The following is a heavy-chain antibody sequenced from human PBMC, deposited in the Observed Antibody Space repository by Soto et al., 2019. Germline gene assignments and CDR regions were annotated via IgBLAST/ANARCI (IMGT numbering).Heavy chain of an antibody. Sequence: GESLKISCKGSGYSFTSYWIGWVRQMPGKGLEWMGIIYPGDSDTRYSPSFQGQVTISADKSISTAYLQWSSLKAPDTAMYYCARRSTPIAAAGTYYYYYGMDVWGQGTTVTVSS. CDR3: ARRSTPIAAAGTYYYYYGMDV. V-gene: IGHV5-51*01. CDR1: GYSFTSYW. D-gene: IGHD6-13*01. CDR2: IYPGDSDT. J-gene: IGHJ6*02.